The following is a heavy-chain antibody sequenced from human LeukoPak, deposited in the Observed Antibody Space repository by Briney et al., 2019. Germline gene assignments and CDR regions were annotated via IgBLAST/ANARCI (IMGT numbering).Heavy chain of an antibody. CDR1: GLTFSNYA. CDR3: ARRGEGSTGWHYFEY. D-gene: IGHD6-19*01. CDR2: IWSDGSNK. V-gene: IGHV3-33*01. J-gene: IGHJ4*02. Sequence: GTSLRLSCTASGLTFSNYAMHWVRQAPGKGLEWVTIIWSDGSNKYYAESMKGRFTISRDNSKNTLYLEMNSRRTEDTAVYYCARRGEGSTGWHYFEYWGQGTLVTVSS.